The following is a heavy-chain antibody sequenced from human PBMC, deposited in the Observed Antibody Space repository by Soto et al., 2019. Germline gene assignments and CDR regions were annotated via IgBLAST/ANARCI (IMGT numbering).Heavy chain of an antibody. Sequence: PGGSLRLSCAASGFTFSSYWMSWVRQAPGKGLGWVANIKQDGSEKYYVDSVKGRFTISRDNAKNSLYLQMNSLRAEATAVYYFARLGRPNNWNSDYYGMDVWGQGTTVTVSS. D-gene: IGHD1-7*01. CDR3: ARLGRPNNWNSDYYGMDV. CDR1: GFTFSSYW. V-gene: IGHV3-7*03. J-gene: IGHJ6*02. CDR2: IKQDGSEK.